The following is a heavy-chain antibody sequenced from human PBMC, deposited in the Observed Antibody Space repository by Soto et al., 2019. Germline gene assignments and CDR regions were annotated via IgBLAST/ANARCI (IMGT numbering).Heavy chain of an antibody. J-gene: IGHJ3*02. Sequence: QVQLVASGGGVVQPGRSLRLSCAASGFTFSSYGMHWVRQAPGKGLEWVAVISYDGSNKYYADSVKGRFTISRDNAKNTLYLQMNRRRAEDTAVYYCAKGGNLCTSCWDAFDIWGQGTMVTVSS. CDR1: GFTFSSYG. D-gene: IGHD2-2*01. CDR2: ISYDGSNK. V-gene: IGHV3-30*18. CDR3: AKGGNLCTSCWDAFDI.